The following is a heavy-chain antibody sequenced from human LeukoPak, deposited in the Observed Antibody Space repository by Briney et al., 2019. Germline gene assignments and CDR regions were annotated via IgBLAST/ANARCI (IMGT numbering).Heavy chain of an antibody. V-gene: IGHV1-2*02. D-gene: IGHD6-19*01. CDR2: INPKSGGT. CDR3: ARFPLGQWLGFDY. CDR1: GYTFTAYY. J-gene: IGHJ4*02. Sequence: GASVTVSCKASGYTFTAYYLQWVRLAPGQGLEWMGWINPKSGGTEYAQKFQGRVTMTRDTSISTAYMELSRLRSDDTAAYYCARFPLGQWLGFDYWGQGTLVTVSS.